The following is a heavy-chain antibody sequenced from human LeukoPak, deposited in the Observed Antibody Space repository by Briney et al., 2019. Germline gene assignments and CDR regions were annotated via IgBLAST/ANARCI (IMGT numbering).Heavy chain of an antibody. CDR1: GGSISSSSYY. J-gene: IGHJ5*02. CDR3: GAPHGWSVRRGIDP. D-gene: IGHD3-3*01. CDR2: IYYSGST. V-gene: IGHV4-39*01. Sequence: PSETLSLTCTVSGGSISSSSYYWGWIRQPPGKGLEWIGSIYYSGSTYYNPSLKSRVTISVDTSKNQFSLKLSSVTAADTAVYYCGAPHGWSVRRGIDPWGQGTLVTVSS.